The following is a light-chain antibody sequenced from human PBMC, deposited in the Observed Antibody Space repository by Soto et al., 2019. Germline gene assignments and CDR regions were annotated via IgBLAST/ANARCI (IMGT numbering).Light chain of an antibody. CDR2: GAS. CDR3: QQYGNSPWT. CDR1: QSVSSSY. V-gene: IGKV3-20*01. Sequence: EVVLTQSPGTLALARGERATLSCRASQSVSSSYLAWYQHRPGQAPRLLIFGASSRATGIPDRFSLIGSGTDLTLPFSRLEPEGFALYESQQYGNSPWTFGQGTKVDIK. J-gene: IGKJ1*01.